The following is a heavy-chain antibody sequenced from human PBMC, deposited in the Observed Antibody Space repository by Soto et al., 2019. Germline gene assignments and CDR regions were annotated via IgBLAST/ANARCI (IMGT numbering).Heavy chain of an antibody. CDR3: ARARTWGGGENAFDI. CDR2: ISAYNGNT. J-gene: IGHJ3*02. Sequence: RASVKVSCKASGYTFTSYGISWVRQAPGQGLEWMGWISAYNGNTNYAQKLQGRVTMTTDTSTSTAYMELRSLRSDDTAVYYCARARTWGGGENAFDIWGQGTMVTVSS. CDR1: GYTFTSYG. D-gene: IGHD3-16*01. V-gene: IGHV1-18*04.